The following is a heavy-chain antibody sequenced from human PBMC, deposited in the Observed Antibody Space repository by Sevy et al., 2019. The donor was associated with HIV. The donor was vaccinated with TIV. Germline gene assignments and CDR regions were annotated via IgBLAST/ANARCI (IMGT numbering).Heavy chain of an antibody. CDR1: GFTFNSHG. CDR2: IQYDGGNK. CDR3: VKDPLISLGADLFDC. J-gene: IGHJ4*02. Sequence: GGSLRLSCATSGFTFNSHGMHWVRQAPGKGLEWVSFIQYDGGNKNYADSVKGRFTISRDNSKNTLYLQLSSLRTEDTALYYCVKDPLISLGADLFDCWGQGTLVTVSS. V-gene: IGHV3-30*02. D-gene: IGHD7-27*01.